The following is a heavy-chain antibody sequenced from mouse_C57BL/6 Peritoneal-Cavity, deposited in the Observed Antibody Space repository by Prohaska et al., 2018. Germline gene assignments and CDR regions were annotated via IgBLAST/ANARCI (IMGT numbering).Heavy chain of an antibody. D-gene: IGHD2-4*01. CDR2: SSSGSSTI. CDR3: ARKDYYWYFDV. V-gene: IGHV5-17*01. Sequence: EVQLVESGGGLVKPGGSLKLSCAASGFTFSDYGMQWVRQAPEKGLEWVAYSSSGSSTIYYADTVKGRFTISRDNAKNTLFLQMTSLRSEDTAMYYCARKDYYWYFDVWGTGTTVTVSS. J-gene: IGHJ1*03. CDR1: GFTFSDYG.